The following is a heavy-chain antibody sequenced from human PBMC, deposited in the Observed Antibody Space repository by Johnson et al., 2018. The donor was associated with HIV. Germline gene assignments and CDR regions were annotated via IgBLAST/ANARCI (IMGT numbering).Heavy chain of an antibody. D-gene: IGHD1-1*01. CDR1: GFTFSSYG. V-gene: IGHV3-33*06. CDR3: AKATTGSDAFDI. J-gene: IGHJ3*02. CDR2: IWYDGSNT. Sequence: QMQLVESGGGVVQPGRSLRLSCAASGFTFSSYGMHWVRQAPGKGLEWVAVIWYDGSNTYYADSLKGRFTISRDNSKNTLYLQMNSLRAEDTAVYYCAKATTGSDAFDIWGQGTMVTVSS.